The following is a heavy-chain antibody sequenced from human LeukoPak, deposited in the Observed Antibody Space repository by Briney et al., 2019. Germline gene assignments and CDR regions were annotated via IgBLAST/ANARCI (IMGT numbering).Heavy chain of an antibody. V-gene: IGHV3-30*03. Sequence: GGSLRLSCAASGFTFSSYGMHWVRQAPGKGLEWVAVISYDGSNKYYADSVKGRFTISRDNSKNTLYLQMNSLRAEDTAVYYCARDGQQLAFDYWGQGTLVTVSS. CDR3: ARDGQQLAFDY. D-gene: IGHD6-13*01. CDR1: GFTFSSYG. CDR2: ISYDGSNK. J-gene: IGHJ4*02.